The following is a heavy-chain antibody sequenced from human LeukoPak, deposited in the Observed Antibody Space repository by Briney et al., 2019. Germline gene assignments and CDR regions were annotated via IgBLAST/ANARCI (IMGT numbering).Heavy chain of an antibody. J-gene: IGHJ4*02. CDR3: ARRWFGEFALNY. CDR1: GGSFSGYY. V-gene: IGHV4-34*01. Sequence: SETLSLTCAVYGGSFSGYYWSWIRQPPGKGLEWIGEINHSGSTNYNPSLKSRVTISVDTSKNQFSLKLSSVTAADTAVYYCARRWFGEFALNYWGQGTLVTVSS. D-gene: IGHD3-10*01. CDR2: INHSGST.